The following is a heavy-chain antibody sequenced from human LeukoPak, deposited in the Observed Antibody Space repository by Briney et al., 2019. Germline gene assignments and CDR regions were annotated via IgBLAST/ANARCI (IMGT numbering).Heavy chain of an antibody. CDR1: GGSISSYY. CDR2: IYTSGST. Sequence: PSETLSLTCTVSGGSISSYYWSWIRQPAGKGLEWIGRIYTSGSTNYNPSLKSRVTMSVDTSKNQFSLKLSSVTAADTAVYYCARGRIAARRLRWFDPWGQGTLVTVSS. J-gene: IGHJ5*02. V-gene: IGHV4-4*07. CDR3: ARGRIAARRLRWFDP. D-gene: IGHD6-6*01.